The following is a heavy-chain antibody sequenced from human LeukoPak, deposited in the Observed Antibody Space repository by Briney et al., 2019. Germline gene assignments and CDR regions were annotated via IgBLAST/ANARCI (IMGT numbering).Heavy chain of an antibody. J-gene: IGHJ3*02. CDR3: ARDLVTVTKGFDI. V-gene: IGHV4-59*11. D-gene: IGHD4-17*01. CDR2: ISYIGST. Sequence: ASETLSLTCAVSDDSFSSHYGTWIRQPPGKGLEWIGNISYIGSTNYNPSLKSRVTISIDTSRNQSSLRLSSVTAADTAVYYCARDLVTVTKGFDIWGQGTMVSVSS. CDR1: DDSFSSHY.